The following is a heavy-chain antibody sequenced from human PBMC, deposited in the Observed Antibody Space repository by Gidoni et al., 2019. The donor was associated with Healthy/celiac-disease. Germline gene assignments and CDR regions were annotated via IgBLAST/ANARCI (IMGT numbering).Heavy chain of an antibody. CDR3: VLVGGTTAYDY. J-gene: IGHJ4*02. D-gene: IGHD1-26*01. CDR2: ISSSSSYT. Sequence: QVQLVESGGGLVKPGGSLRLSCEASGFTFSEYYRSWIPQAPGKGLEWVSYISSSSSYTNYADSVKGRFTISRDNAKNSLYLQMNSLRAEDTAVYYCVLVGGTTAYDYWGQGTLVTVSS. V-gene: IGHV3-11*06. CDR1: GFTFSEYY.